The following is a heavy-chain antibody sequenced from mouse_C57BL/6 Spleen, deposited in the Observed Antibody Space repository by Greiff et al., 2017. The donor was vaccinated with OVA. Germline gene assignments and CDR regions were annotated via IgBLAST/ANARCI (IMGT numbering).Heavy chain of an antibody. CDR1: GYAFSSYW. D-gene: IGHD1-1*01. CDR3: ARSHYYYGSSYVGAMDY. CDR2: IYPGDGDT. V-gene: IGHV1-80*01. J-gene: IGHJ4*01. Sequence: VQLQQSGAELVKPGASVKISCKASGYAFSSYWMNWVKQRPGKGLEWIGQIYPGDGDTNYNGKFKGKATLTADKSSSTAYMQLSSLTSEDSAVYFCARSHYYYGSSYVGAMDYWGQGTSVTVSS.